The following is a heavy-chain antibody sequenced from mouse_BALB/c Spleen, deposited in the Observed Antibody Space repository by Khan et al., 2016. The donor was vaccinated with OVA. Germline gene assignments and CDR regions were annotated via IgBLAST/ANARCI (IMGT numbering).Heavy chain of an antibody. CDR1: GYSITSNYA. V-gene: IGHV3-2*02. D-gene: IGHD1-1*01. CDR3: ARGNYYGYYFDD. J-gene: IGHJ2*02. CDR2: ISYSGST. Sequence: VQLQQSGPGLVKPSQSLSLTCTVTGYSITSNYAWNWIRQFPGNKLEWMGYISYSGSTTYNPSLKSRISITRDTSKNQFFLQLKSVTTEDTATYYCARGNYYGYYFDDGGQGTSLTVSS.